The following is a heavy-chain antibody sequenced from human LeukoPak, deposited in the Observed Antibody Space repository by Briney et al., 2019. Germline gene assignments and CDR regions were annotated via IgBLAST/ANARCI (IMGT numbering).Heavy chain of an antibody. J-gene: IGHJ3*01. V-gene: IGHV3-48*02. Sequence: QPGGSLRLSCAASAFTFSDYSMNWVRQAPGKGLEWISYIDTSSSTMYYADSVMGRFTISRDNAKESLYLQMNSPRDEDTAVYYCAREDDSWGPNNLDLWGQGTMVTVSS. CDR1: AFTFSDYS. D-gene: IGHD7-27*01. CDR2: IDTSSSTM. CDR3: AREDDSWGPNNLDL.